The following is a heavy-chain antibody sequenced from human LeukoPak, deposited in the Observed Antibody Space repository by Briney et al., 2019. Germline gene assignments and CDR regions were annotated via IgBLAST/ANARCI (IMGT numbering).Heavy chain of an antibody. CDR2: IYYSGCT. CDR3: ASRVKEYNSGWSLDY. V-gene: IGHV4-39*01. D-gene: IGHD6-19*01. CDR1: GGSISRSIYY. J-gene: IGHJ4*02. Sequence: ASETLSLTCTVSGGSISRSIYYWGWISQPPGKGGEWIGSIYYSGCTYYNPSLKSRATISFDTSKNEFSMNVSCVTAADTAVYYCASRVKEYNSGWSLDYWGQGIQVTVSS.